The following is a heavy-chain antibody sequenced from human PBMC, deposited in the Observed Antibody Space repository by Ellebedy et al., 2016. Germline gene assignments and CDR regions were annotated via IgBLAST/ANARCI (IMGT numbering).Heavy chain of an antibody. J-gene: IGHJ6*03. D-gene: IGHD4-17*01. Sequence: GESLKISXAASGFTFSSYSMNWVRQAPGKGLEWVSSISSSSSYIYYADSVKGRFTISRDNAKNSLYLQMNSLRAEDTAVYYCARDEAVNYYYYMDVWGKGTTVTVSS. CDR1: GFTFSSYS. CDR2: ISSSSSYI. CDR3: ARDEAVNYYYYMDV. V-gene: IGHV3-21*01.